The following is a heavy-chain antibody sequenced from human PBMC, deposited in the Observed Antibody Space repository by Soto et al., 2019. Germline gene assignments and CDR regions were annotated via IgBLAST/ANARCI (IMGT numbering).Heavy chain of an antibody. CDR3: ARDPVYCGGDCYTYSWLDP. CDR2: INTGNGNT. V-gene: IGHV1-3*04. CDR1: GYTFTNYA. J-gene: IGHJ5*02. D-gene: IGHD2-21*02. Sequence: ASVKVSCKASGYTFTNYAMHWVRQAPGQRLEWMGWINTGNGNTKYSQTFQGRVTITKDTFASTAYMELSSLRSEDTAVYYCARDPVYCGGDCYTYSWLDPWGQGTLVTVSS.